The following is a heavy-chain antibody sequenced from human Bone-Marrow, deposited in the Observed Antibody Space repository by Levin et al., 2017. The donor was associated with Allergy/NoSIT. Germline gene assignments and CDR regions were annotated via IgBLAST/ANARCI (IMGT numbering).Heavy chain of an antibody. CDR1: GFSLSTSGMC. CDR2: IDWDDDK. Sequence: SGPTLVKPTQTLTLTCTFSGFSLSTSGMCVSWIRQPPGKALEWLARIDWDDDKYYSTSLKTRLTISKDTSKNQVVLTMTNMDPVDTATYYCARILDSSSSEYYYYGMDVWGQGTTVTVSS. J-gene: IGHJ6*02. D-gene: IGHD6-6*01. CDR3: ARILDSSSSEYYYYGMDV. V-gene: IGHV2-70*11.